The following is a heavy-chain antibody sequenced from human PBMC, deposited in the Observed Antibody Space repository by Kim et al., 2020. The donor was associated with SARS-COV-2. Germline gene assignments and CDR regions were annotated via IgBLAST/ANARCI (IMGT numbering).Heavy chain of an antibody. CDR2: INPNSGGT. CDR3: ARASSRGTVTTLNY. D-gene: IGHD4-17*01. CDR1: GYTFTGYY. V-gene: IGHV1-2*06. Sequence: ASVKVSCKASGYTFTGYYMHWVRQASGQGLEWMGRINPNSGGTNYAQKFQGRVTMTRDTSISTAYMELSRLRSDDTAVYYCARASSRGTVTTLNYWGQGTLVTVSS. J-gene: IGHJ4*02.